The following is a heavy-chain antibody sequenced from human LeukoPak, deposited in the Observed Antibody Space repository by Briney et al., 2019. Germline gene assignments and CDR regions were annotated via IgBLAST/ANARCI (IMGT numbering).Heavy chain of an antibody. CDR2: IYSGGST. Sequence: GGSLRLSCAASEFTVSSNYMSWVRQAPGKGLEWVSVIYSGGSTYYADSVKGRFTISRDNSKNTLYLQMNSLRAEDTAVYYCARGDDYGDPMDYWGQGTLVTVSS. J-gene: IGHJ4*02. CDR3: ARGDDYGDPMDY. CDR1: EFTVSSNY. D-gene: IGHD4-17*01. V-gene: IGHV3-66*02.